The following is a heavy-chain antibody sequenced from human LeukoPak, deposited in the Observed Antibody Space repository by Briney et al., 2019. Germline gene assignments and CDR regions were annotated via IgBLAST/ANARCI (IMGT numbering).Heavy chain of an antibody. Sequence: PGGSLRLSCAASGFTFSTYALTWVRQAPGKGLEWVSTIGGSGGVTYYADSVKGRFTISRDNSKSTLYLQMNSLRAEDTAVYYCAKDGRGGDCTSASCTNWFGPWGQGTLVTVSS. CDR1: GFTFSTYA. V-gene: IGHV3-23*01. D-gene: IGHD2-2*01. CDR2: IGGSGGVT. CDR3: AKDGRGGDCTSASCTNWFGP. J-gene: IGHJ5*02.